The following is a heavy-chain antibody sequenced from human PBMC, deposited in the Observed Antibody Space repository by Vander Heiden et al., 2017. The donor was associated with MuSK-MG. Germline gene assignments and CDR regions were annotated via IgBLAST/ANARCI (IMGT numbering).Heavy chain of an antibody. CDR3: ARGQSELGYCSGGSCSFDY. Sequence: QVQLQQWGAGLLKPSETLSLTCAVYGGSFSGYYWSWIRQPPGKGLEWIGEINHSGSTNYNPSLKSRVTISVDTSKNQFSLKLSSVTAADTAVYYCARGQSELGYCSGGSCSFDYWGQGTLVTVSS. CDR2: INHSGST. D-gene: IGHD2-15*01. V-gene: IGHV4-34*01. CDR1: GGSFSGYY. J-gene: IGHJ4*02.